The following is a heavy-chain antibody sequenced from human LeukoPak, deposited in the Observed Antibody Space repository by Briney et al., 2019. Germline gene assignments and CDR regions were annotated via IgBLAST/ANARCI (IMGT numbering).Heavy chain of an antibody. V-gene: IGHV3-23*01. CDR3: AKLSAGVVVVAAARLNYYYYYMDV. CDR1: GFTFSSYA. D-gene: IGHD2-15*01. J-gene: IGHJ6*03. Sequence: PGGSLRLSCAASGFTFSSYAMSWVRQAPGKGLEWVSAISGSGGSTYYADSVKGRFTISRDNSKNTLYLQMNSLRAEDTAVYYCAKLSAGVVVVAAARLNYYYYYMDVWGKGTTVTVSS. CDR2: ISGSGGST.